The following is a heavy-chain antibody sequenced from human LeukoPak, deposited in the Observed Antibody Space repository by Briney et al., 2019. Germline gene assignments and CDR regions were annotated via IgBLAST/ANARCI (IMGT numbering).Heavy chain of an antibody. V-gene: IGHV4-59*01. CDR2: IYYSGST. D-gene: IGHD5-24*01. J-gene: IGHJ4*02. CDR1: GGSISSYY. Sequence: SETLSLTCTVSGGSISSYYWSWIRQPPGKGLEWIGYIYYSGSTNYNPSLKSRVTISVDTSKNQFSLKLSSVTAADTAVYYCAKDRERLAQMATMVWDYWGQGTLVTVSS. CDR3: AKDRERLAQMATMVWDY.